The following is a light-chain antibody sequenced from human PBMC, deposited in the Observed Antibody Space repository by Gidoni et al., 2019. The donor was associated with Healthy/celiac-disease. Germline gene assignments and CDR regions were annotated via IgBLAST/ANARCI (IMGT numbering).Light chain of an antibody. Sequence: DIQRTQSHATLSASVGDRVTIPCRASQRTSSWLAWYQQQPGKAPKLLIYDASSLESGVPSRFSGSGSGTEFTLTIRSLQPADFASYYCQQYNSYSPTYTFGPGTKLEIK. CDR2: DAS. CDR1: QRTSSW. J-gene: IGKJ2*01. CDR3: QQYNSYSPTYT. V-gene: IGKV1-5*01.